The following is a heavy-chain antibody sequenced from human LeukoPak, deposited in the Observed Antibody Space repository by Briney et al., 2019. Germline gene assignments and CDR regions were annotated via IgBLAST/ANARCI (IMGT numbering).Heavy chain of an antibody. Sequence: SETLSLTCTVSGGSISNYFWSWVRQPAGKGLEWIGRIYSTGRSDYNPSLKSRITTSVDTSKNQFSLKLSSVTAADTAVYCARDGPRSGYDLGHFDNLGQGTLVTASS. D-gene: IGHD5-12*01. CDR2: IYSTGRS. CDR1: GGSISNYF. V-gene: IGHV4-4*07. J-gene: IGHJ4*02. CDR3: ARDGPRSGYDLGHFDN.